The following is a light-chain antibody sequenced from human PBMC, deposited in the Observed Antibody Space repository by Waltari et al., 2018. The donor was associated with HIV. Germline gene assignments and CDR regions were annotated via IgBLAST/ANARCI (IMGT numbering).Light chain of an antibody. CDR1: SSDGGNYNL. V-gene: IGLV2-23*02. CDR2: EVT. J-gene: IGLJ1*01. Sequence: HSALTQPASESGSPGQSITISCTGTSSDGGNYNLVSWYQQHPGKAPKLIIYEVTKRPSGISNRFSGSKSGNTASLTISGLQAEDEADYYCCSYAGSPYVLGSGTKVTVL. CDR3: CSYAGSPYV.